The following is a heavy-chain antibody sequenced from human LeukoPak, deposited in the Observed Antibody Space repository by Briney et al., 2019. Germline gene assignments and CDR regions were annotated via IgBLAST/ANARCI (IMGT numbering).Heavy chain of an antibody. CDR2: INHSGST. CDR1: GVSFSGYY. D-gene: IGHD6-13*01. CDR3: ASTLPGYASSSIRAYYFDY. V-gene: IGHV4-34*01. J-gene: IGHJ4*02. Sequence: SETLSLTCAVYGVSFSGYYWSWIRQPPGKGLEWIGEINHSGSTNYNPSLKSRVTISVDTSKNQFSLKLSSVTAADTAVYYCASTLPGYASSSIRAYYFDYWGQGTLVTVSS.